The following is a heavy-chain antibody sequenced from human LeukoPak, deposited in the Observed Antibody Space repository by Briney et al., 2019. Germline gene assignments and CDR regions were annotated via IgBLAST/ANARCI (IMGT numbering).Heavy chain of an antibody. CDR2: IIPIFGTA. CDR3: AGGHDFWSGRYYYYYMDV. V-gene: IGHV1-69*05. CDR1: GGTFSSYA. J-gene: IGHJ6*03. Sequence: GASVKVSCKASGGTFSSYAISWVRQAPGQGLEWMGGIIPIFGTANYAQKFQGRVTITTDESTSTAYMELSSLRSEDTAVYYCAGGHDFWSGRYYYYYMDVWGKGTTVTVSS. D-gene: IGHD3-3*01.